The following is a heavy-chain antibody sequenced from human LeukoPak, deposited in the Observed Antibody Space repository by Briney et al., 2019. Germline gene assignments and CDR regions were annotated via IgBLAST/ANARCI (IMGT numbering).Heavy chain of an antibody. CDR2: ISGNGNTI. V-gene: IGHV3-48*03. CDR1: GFTFSNYE. Sequence: GGSLRLSCAASGFTFSNYEMNWVRQAPGKGLEWLSYISGNGNTIYYADSVKGRFTISRDNAQNSLYLQMNSLRAEDTALYYCARGAVTYYYYYMDVWGKGTTVTVSS. D-gene: IGHD4-17*01. CDR3: ARGAVTYYYYYMDV. J-gene: IGHJ6*03.